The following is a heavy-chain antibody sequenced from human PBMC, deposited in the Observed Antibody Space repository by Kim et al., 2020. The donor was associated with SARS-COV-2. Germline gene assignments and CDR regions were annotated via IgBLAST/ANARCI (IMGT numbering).Heavy chain of an antibody. D-gene: IGHD3-10*01. J-gene: IGHJ6*02. CDR1: GYSFTSYW. CDR2: IDPTDSYT. Sequence: GESLKISCKGSGYSFTSYWINWVRQMPGKGLEWMGRIDPTDSYTNYSPSFQGHVTISADRSISTAYLQWSSLKTSDTAMYYCARQPYGSGQYYYYYGLDVWGQGTTVTVSS. CDR3: ARQPYGSGQYYYYYGLDV. V-gene: IGHV5-10-1*01.